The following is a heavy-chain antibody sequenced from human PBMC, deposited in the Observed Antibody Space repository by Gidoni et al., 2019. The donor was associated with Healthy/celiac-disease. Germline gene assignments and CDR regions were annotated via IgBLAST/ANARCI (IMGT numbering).Heavy chain of an antibody. Sequence: EVQLLESGGGLVQPGGSLRRSCAASGFTFSSYALSWVRQAPGKGLELVSAISGSGGSTYYADSVKGRFTISRDNSKNTLYLQMNSLRAEDTAVYYCAKARVTMGAFDIWGQGTMVTVSS. D-gene: IGHD3-10*01. CDR1: GFTFSSYA. J-gene: IGHJ3*02. V-gene: IGHV3-23*01. CDR2: ISGSGGST. CDR3: AKARVTMGAFDI.